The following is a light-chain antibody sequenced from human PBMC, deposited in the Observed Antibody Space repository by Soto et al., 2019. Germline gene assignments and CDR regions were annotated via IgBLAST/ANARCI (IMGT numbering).Light chain of an antibody. CDR3: QQSYSTPLT. CDR2: AAS. Sequence: IQMTQSPSSLSTSVGDSVNITCRASQSISSYLNGYQQKRGKAPKLLIYAASSLQSGVPSRFSGSGSRTDFTLTITSLQPDDFANDYCQQSYSTPLTIGGGTKVDIK. CDR1: QSISSY. V-gene: IGKV1-39*01. J-gene: IGKJ4*01.